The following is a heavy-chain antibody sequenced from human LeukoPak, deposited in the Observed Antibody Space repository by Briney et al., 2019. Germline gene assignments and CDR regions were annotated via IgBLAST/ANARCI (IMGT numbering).Heavy chain of an antibody. CDR3: ARVGDPPNYYYYYYMDV. V-gene: IGHV4-59*01. J-gene: IGHJ6*03. CDR1: GGSISSYY. Sequence: PSETLSLTCTVSGGSISSYYWSWIRQPPEKGLEWIGYIYYSGSTNYNPSLKSRVTISVDTSKNQFSLKLSSVTAADTAVYYCARVGDPPNYYYYYYMDVWGKGTTVTVSS. CDR2: IYYSGST. D-gene: IGHD3-10*01.